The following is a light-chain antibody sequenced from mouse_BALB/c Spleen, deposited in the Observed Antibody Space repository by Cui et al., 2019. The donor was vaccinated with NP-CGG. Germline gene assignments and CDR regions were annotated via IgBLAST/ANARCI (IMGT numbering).Light chain of an antibody. CDR2: GTN. Sequence: QAVFTQESALTTSPGETVTLTCRSRTGAFTTSNYANWVQEKPDHLFTGLIGGTNNRAPGVPARFSGSLIGDKAALTITGAQTEDEAIYFCALWYSNHWVFGGGTKLTVL. CDR1: TGAFTTSNY. V-gene: IGLV1*01. CDR3: ALWYSNHWV. J-gene: IGLJ1*01.